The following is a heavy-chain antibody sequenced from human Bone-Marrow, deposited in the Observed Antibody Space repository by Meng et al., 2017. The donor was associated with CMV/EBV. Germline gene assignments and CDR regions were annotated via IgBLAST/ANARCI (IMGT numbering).Heavy chain of an antibody. CDR2: INHSGST. V-gene: IGHV4-34*01. D-gene: IGHD1-26*01. Sequence: SETLSLTCAVYGGSSSGYYWSWIRQPPGKGLEWIGEINHSGSTNYNPSLKSRVNISVDTSKHQFPLKLSCVTAAATAVYFCASCVRYSGSHRASYGMDVWGEGTTVTVSS. CDR1: GGSSSGYY. J-gene: IGHJ6*04. CDR3: ASCVRYSGSHRASYGMDV.